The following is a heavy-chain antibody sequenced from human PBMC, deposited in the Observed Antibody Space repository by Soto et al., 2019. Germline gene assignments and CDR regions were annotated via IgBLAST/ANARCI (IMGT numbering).Heavy chain of an antibody. Sequence: GSLRLSGSVSGXTFSNYSIHWVRQAPGEGLEYVSRITSDGDNTYHADSVKGRFTISRDNSKKTLYLQMSSLIVEDTAIYYCVKGNQLLRYYFEFWGQGTLGTVSS. V-gene: IGHV3-64D*06. CDR3: VKGNQLLRYYFEF. J-gene: IGHJ4*02. CDR1: GXTFSNYS. CDR2: ITSDGDNT. D-gene: IGHD3-9*01.